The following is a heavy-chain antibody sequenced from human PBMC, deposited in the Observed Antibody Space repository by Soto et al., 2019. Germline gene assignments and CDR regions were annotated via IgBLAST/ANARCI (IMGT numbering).Heavy chain of an antibody. J-gene: IGHJ6*02. D-gene: IGHD3-22*01. CDR3: ARSYYYDSSGRQKGLYYYYGMDV. Sequence: GGSLRLSCAASGFTFSSYAMSWVRQAPGKGLEWVSAISGSGGSTYYADSVKGRFTISRDNSKNTLYLQRNSLRAEDTAVYYCARSYYYDSSGRQKGLYYYYGMDVWGQGTTVTVSS. V-gene: IGHV3-23*01. CDR2: ISGSGGST. CDR1: GFTFSSYA.